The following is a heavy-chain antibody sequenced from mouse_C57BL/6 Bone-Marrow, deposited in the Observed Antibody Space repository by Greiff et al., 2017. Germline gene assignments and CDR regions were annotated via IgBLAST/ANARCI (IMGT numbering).Heavy chain of an antibody. CDR1: GYTFTNYW. CDR2: IYPGGGYT. V-gene: IGHV1-63*01. CDR3: ARDYGSSTSGVPYWYFDV. J-gene: IGHJ1*01. Sequence: VKLQQSGAELVRPGTSVKMSCKASGYTFTNYWIGWAQQRPGHGLEWIGDIYPGGGYTNYNEKFKGKATLTADKSSSTAYMQFSSLTSEDSAIYYCARDYGSSTSGVPYWYFDVWGAGTTVTVSS. D-gene: IGHD1-1*01.